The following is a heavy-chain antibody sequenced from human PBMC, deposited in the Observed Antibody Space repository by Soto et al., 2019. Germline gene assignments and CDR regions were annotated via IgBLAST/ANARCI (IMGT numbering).Heavy chain of an antibody. CDR1: GFTFSSYG. D-gene: IGHD6-13*01. J-gene: IGHJ6*02. CDR2: ISYDGSNK. Sequence: QPGGSLRLSCAASGFTFSSYGMHWVRQAPGKGLEWVAVISYDGSNKYYADSVKGRFTISRDNSKNTLYLQMNSLRAEDTAVYYCAKEPEQQLVFYYYGMDVWGQGTTVTVSS. V-gene: IGHV3-30*18. CDR3: AKEPEQQLVFYYYGMDV.